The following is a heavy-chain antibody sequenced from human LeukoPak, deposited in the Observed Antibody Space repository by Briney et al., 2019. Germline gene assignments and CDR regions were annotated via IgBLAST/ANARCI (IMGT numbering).Heavy chain of an antibody. J-gene: IGHJ4*02. CDR1: GGSISSYY. CDR2: IYYSGST. V-gene: IGHV4-59*01. D-gene: IGHD1-26*01. Sequence: SETLSLTCTVSGGSISSYYWSWIRQPPGKGLEWIGYIYYSGSTNYNPSLKSRVTISVDTSKNQFSLKLSSVTAADTAVYYCARGPAYSGSYCYYFDYWGQGTLVTVSS. CDR3: ARGPAYSGSYCYYFDY.